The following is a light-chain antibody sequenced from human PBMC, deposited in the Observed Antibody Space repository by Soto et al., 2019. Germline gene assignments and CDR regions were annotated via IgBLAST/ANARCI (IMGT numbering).Light chain of an antibody. V-gene: IGKV3D-11*03. J-gene: IGKJ1*01. Sequence: VFTQSPATLSSFTGARVTLSCRASQYINTRLAWYQHRTGQAPRLLIYQTYIRAAGIPARFSASRSGKDATLPISDVHPEEFARYYCHQRQSWPRTFGQVTKG. CDR1: QYINTR. CDR2: QTY. CDR3: HQRQSWPRT.